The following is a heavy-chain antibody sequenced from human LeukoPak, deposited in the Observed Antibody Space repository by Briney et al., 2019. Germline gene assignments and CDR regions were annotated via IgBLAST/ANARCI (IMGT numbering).Heavy chain of an antibody. CDR2: LFSGGTP. Sequence: GGSLRLSCAVSGFTVSSNFMSWVRQAPGKGLEWVSVLFSGGTPYYADSVEGRFTISRDKSKNTLFLQMNSLRVEDTAVYYCVRGTTVATLYSFDYWGQGTLVTVSS. J-gene: IGHJ4*02. CDR1: GFTVSSNF. CDR3: VRGTTVATLYSFDY. V-gene: IGHV3-53*01. D-gene: IGHD4-23*01.